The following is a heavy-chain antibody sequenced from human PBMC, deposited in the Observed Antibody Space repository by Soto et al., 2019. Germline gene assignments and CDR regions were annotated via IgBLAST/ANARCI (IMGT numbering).Heavy chain of an antibody. CDR2: IWYDGSNK. Sequence: QVQLVESGGGVVQPGRSLRLSCAASGFTFSSYGMHWVRQAPGKGLEWVAVIWYDGSNKYYADSVKGRFTISRDNSKNTLYLQMNSLRAEDTAVYYCARDRGYCSSTSCPTTYYFDYWGQNPGHRLL. CDR3: ARDRGYCSSTSCPTTYYFDY. V-gene: IGHV3-33*01. J-gene: IGHJ4*01. D-gene: IGHD2-2*01. CDR1: GFTFSSYG.